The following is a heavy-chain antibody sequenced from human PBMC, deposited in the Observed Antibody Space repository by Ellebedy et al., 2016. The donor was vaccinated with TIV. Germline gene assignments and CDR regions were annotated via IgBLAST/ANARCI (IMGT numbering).Heavy chain of an antibody. V-gene: IGHV3-21*01. D-gene: IGHD4-17*01. CDR1: GFTFSSYS. J-gene: IGHJ4*02. CDR3: ARDQRGDYGDYYFDY. Sequence: GGSLRLSCAASGFTFSSYSMNWVRQAPGKGLEWVSSISSSSSYIYYADSVKGRFTISRDNAKNSLYLQMNSLRADDTAVYYCARDQRGDYGDYYFDYWGQGTLVTVSS. CDR2: ISSSSSYI.